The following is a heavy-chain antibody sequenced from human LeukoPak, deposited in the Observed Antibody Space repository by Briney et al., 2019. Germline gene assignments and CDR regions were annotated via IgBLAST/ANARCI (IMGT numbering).Heavy chain of an antibody. J-gene: IGHJ3*02. CDR1: GYTFTSYG. CDR2: ISAYNGNT. V-gene: IGHV1-18*01. D-gene: IGHD6-19*01. CDR3: ARDSRWLVPRAFDI. Sequence: ASVKVSCKASGYTFTSYGISWVRQAPGQGLEWMGWISAYNGNTNYAQKLQGRVTMTTDTSTSTAYVELRSLRSDDTAVYYCARDSRWLVPRAFDIWGQGTMVTVSS.